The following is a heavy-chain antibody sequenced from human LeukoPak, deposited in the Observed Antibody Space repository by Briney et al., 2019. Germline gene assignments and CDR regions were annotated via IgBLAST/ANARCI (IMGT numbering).Heavy chain of an antibody. V-gene: IGHV3-23*01. CDR2: ISGSGGST. CDR3: ARGSSSSGNYYADFDY. J-gene: IGHJ4*02. Sequence: GSLRLSCAASGFTFSSYGMSWVRQAPGKGLEWVSAISGSGGSTYYADSVKGRFTISRDNARNSLFLQMNSLRAEDTAFFYCARGSSSSGNYYADFDYWGQGTLVTVSS. CDR1: GFTFSSYG. D-gene: IGHD1-26*01.